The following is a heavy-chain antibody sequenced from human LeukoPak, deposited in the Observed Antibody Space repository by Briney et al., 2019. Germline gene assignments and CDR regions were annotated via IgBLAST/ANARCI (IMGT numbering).Heavy chain of an antibody. CDR1: GFTFSSYA. V-gene: IGHV3-23*01. Sequence: GGSLRLSCAASGFTFSSYAMSWVRQAPGKVLEWVSAISGSGGSTYYADSVKGRFTISRDNSKNTLYLQMNSLRAEDTAVYYCAKGPRIAAAGRRYYYYVDVWGKGTTVTVSS. J-gene: IGHJ6*03. D-gene: IGHD6-13*01. CDR2: ISGSGGST. CDR3: AKGPRIAAAGRRYYYYVDV.